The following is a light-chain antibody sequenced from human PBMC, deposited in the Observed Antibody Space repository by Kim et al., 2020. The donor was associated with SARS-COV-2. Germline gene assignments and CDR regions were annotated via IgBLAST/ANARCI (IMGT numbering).Light chain of an antibody. Sequence: SYELTQPPSVSVSPGQTASITCSGDKLGDKYACLYQQKPGQSPVLVIYQDSKRPSGIPERFSGSNSGNTATLTISGTQAMDEADYYCQAWDSSTGVVFGGGTQLTVL. CDR1: KLGDKY. J-gene: IGLJ2*01. V-gene: IGLV3-1*01. CDR3: QAWDSSTGVV. CDR2: QDS.